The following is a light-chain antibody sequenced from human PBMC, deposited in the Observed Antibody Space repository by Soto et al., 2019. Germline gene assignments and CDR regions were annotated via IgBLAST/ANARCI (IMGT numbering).Light chain of an antibody. CDR1: SSNIGAGYD. CDR3: QSYDSSLSGLV. Sequence: VLPQPPSVPVAPGQRVTISCTGSSSNIGAGYDVHWYQQLPGTAPKLLIYGNSNRPSGVPDRFSGSKSGTSASLAITGLQAEDEADYYCQSYDSSLSGLVFGTGTKVTVL. J-gene: IGLJ1*01. CDR2: GNS. V-gene: IGLV1-40*01.